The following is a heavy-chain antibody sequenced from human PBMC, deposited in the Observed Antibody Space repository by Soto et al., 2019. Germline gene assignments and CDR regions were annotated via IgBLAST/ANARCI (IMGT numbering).Heavy chain of an antibody. CDR1: GYTFTSYG. CDR3: AREQRAYWDQNSSGWIGAIDI. V-gene: IGHV1-18*01. CDR2: ISTYNGNT. D-gene: IGHD6-19*01. Sequence: QLQMVQAGAEVKKPGASVKVSCKASGYTFTSYGVTWVRQASGQGLEWMGWISTYNGNTNYAQTLQGRVTMTTETSTTTAYMELRSLRSDDTAVYYCAREQRAYWDQNSSGWIGAIDIWGQGTKVTFSS. J-gene: IGHJ3*02.